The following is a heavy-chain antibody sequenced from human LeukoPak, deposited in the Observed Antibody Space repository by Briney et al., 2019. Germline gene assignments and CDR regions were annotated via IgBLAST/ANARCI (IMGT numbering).Heavy chain of an antibody. V-gene: IGHV3-23*01. CDR3: ARRGYESSGPKYYFDH. CDR1: GFTLSDYP. J-gene: IGHJ4*02. Sequence: GGSLKLSCAASGFTLSDYPMTWVRQAPGKGLQWVSLFDRGSLDTYYADSVRGRFTVSRDNDKNTLYLQMNSLRAEDTAVYYCARRGYESSGPKYYFDHWGQGILVTVSS. D-gene: IGHD3-22*01. CDR2: FDRGSLDT.